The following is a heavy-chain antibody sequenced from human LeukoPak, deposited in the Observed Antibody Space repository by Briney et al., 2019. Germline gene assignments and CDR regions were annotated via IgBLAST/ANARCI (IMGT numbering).Heavy chain of an antibody. J-gene: IGHJ5*02. CDR1: GGSISSGGYS. V-gene: IGHV4-30-2*01. CDR3: AREEVLLGIDSWFDP. CDR2: IYHSGST. D-gene: IGHD7-27*01. Sequence: SETLSLTCTVSGGSISSGGYSWSWIRQPPGKGLEWIGYIYHSGSTYYNPSLKSRVTISVDRSKNQFSLKLSSVTAADTAVYYCAREEVLLGIDSWFDPWGQGTLVTVSS.